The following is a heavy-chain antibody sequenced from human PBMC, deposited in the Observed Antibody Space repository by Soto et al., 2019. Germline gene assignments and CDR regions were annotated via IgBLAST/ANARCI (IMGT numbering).Heavy chain of an antibody. CDR2: IYPGDSET. D-gene: IGHD4-17*01. Sequence: GESLKISCKGSGYSFTSYWIAWVRQMPGKGLEWMGIIYPGDSETRYSPSFQGQVTISADKSISTAYLQWSSLKASDTAMYYCARHGYGDRYYYHYMDVWGKGTTVTVSS. CDR3: ARHGYGDRYYYHYMDV. CDR1: GYSFTSYW. J-gene: IGHJ6*03. V-gene: IGHV5-51*01.